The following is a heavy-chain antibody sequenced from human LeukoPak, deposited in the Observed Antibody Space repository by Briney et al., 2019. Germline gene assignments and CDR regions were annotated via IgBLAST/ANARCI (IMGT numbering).Heavy chain of an antibody. J-gene: IGHJ6*02. Sequence: PSVKLSFKSSGCTFSSYAFSWVRQAPGPGLELMGGTIPIFGTANYAQKFQGRVTITADESTSTAYMELSSQRSEDTAVYCCARDGKQQLVFYGMDVWGQGTTVTVSS. V-gene: IGHV1-69*13. CDR1: GCTFSSYA. CDR3: ARDGKQQLVFYGMDV. D-gene: IGHD6-13*01. CDR2: TIPIFGTA.